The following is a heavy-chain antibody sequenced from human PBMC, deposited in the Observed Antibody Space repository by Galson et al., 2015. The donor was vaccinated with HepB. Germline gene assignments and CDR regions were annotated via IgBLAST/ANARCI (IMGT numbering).Heavy chain of an antibody. J-gene: IGHJ6*02. CDR2: ISSSSSYI. CDR1: GFTFSSYS. D-gene: IGHD3-9*01. Sequence: SLRLSCAASGFTFSSYSMNWVRQAPGKGLEWVSSISSSSSYIYYADSVKGRFTISRDNAKNSLYLQMNSLRAEDTAVYYCARSRGGYFDWLHYYYGMDVWGQGTTVTVSS. CDR3: ARSRGGYFDWLHYYYGMDV. V-gene: IGHV3-21*01.